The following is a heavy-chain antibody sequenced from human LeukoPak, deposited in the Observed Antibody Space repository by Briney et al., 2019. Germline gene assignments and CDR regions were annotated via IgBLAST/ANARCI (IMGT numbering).Heavy chain of an antibody. CDR3: ARIAGYCSGGSCYLYYYYGMDV. Sequence: GGSLRLSCAASGFTFSSYEMTWVRQAPGKGLEWVSYISSSGSTIYYADSVKGRFTISRDNAKNSLYLQMNSLRAEDTAVYYCARIAGYCSGGSCYLYYYYGMDVWGQGTTVTVSS. CDR2: ISSSGSTI. D-gene: IGHD2-15*01. J-gene: IGHJ6*02. V-gene: IGHV3-48*03. CDR1: GFTFSSYE.